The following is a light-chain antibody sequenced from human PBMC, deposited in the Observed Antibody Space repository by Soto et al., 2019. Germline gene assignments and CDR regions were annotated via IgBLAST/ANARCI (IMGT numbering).Light chain of an antibody. CDR1: HSVSSSY. J-gene: IGKJ5*01. V-gene: IGKV3-20*01. Sequence: EIVLTQSPSTLSLSPGERATLSCRASHSVSSSYLAWYQQKPGQAPRLLIYGASSRATGIPDRFSGSGSGTDFTLTISRLEPEDFAVYYCQQYGSSPITFGQGTLLAIK. CDR2: GAS. CDR3: QQYGSSPIT.